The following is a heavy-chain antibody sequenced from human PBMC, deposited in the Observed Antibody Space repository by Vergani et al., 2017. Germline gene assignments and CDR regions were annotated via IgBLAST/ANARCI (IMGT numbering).Heavy chain of an antibody. CDR2: VYTSGAT. CDR1: GVSMQSGSFY. D-gene: IGHD3/OR15-3a*01. J-gene: IGHJ5*02. Sequence: QVQLHESGPGLVKPSETLSLICSVSGVSMQSGSFYWTWVRQTAERRLEWMGRVYTSGATNHTPSLNGRVTIFVDKSKILLSLRLNSMTAADTAVYYCAGGETRTDWFDPWGQGTLVTVSS. V-gene: IGHV4-61*02. CDR3: AGGETRTDWFDP.